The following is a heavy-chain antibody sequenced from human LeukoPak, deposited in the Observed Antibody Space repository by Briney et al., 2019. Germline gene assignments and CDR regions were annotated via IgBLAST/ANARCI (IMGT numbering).Heavy chain of an antibody. J-gene: IGHJ4*02. CDR1: GYTFTGYY. V-gene: IGHV1-2*02. CDR2: INPNSGGT. D-gene: IGHD5-24*01. CDR3: ARDQGEMATIPDY. Sequence: ASVNVSCKASGYTFTGYYMHWVRQAPGQGLEWMGWINPNSGGTNYAQKFQGRVTMTRDTSISTAYMELSRLRSDGTAVYYCARDQGEMATIPDYWGQGTLVTVPS.